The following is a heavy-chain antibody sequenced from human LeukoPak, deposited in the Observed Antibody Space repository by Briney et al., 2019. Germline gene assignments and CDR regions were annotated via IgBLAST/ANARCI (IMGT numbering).Heavy chain of an antibody. CDR2: ISGSGGST. D-gene: IGHD2-2*01. CDR1: GFTVSSNY. Sequence: GGSLRLSCAASGFTVSSNYMSWVRQAPGKGLEWVSAISGSGGSTYYADSVKGRFTISRDNSKNTLYLQMNSLRAEDTAVYYCAGVIVVVGDLGYWGQGTLVTVSS. J-gene: IGHJ4*02. CDR3: AGVIVVVGDLGY. V-gene: IGHV3-23*01.